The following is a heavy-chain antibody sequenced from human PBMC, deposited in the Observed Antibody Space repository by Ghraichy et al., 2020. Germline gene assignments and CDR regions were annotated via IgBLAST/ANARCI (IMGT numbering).Heavy chain of an antibody. CDR3: AYAAKYNFDY. CDR1: GFTFSNAW. Sequence: GGSLRLSCAASGFTFSNAWMNWVRQAPGKGLEWVGRIKSKRDGGTTDYAAPVKGRFSISRDDSKNPVYLQMNSLKTEDTAVYYCAYAAKYNFDYWGQGTLVTVSS. D-gene: IGHD1-1*01. CDR2: IKSKRDGGTT. V-gene: IGHV3-15*07. J-gene: IGHJ4*02.